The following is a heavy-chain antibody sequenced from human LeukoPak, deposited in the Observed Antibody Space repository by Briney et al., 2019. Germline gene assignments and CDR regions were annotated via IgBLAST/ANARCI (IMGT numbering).Heavy chain of an antibody. J-gene: IGHJ4*02. V-gene: IGHV3-21*01. CDR2: ISSSSSYI. CDR3: ASIAVAGTVDY. Sequence: GSLRLSCAASGFTFSSYAMSWVRQAPGKGLEWVSSISSSSSYIYYADSVKGRFTISRDNAKNSLYLQMNSLRAEDTAVYYCASIAVAGTVDYWGQGTLVTVSS. CDR1: GFTFSSYA. D-gene: IGHD6-19*01.